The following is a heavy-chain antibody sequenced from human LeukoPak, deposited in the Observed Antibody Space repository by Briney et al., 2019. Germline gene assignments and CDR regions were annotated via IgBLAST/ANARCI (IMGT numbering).Heavy chain of an antibody. CDR3: AKVRGEYHDAFDI. V-gene: IGHV4-59*01. CDR2: IFYSGST. Sequence: PSETLSLTCTVSGGSISGYYWTWIRQPPGKGLEWIGHIFYSGSTTYNPSLRSRLTISVDSSKNQFSLKLSSVTAADTAVYHCAKVRGEYHDAFDIWGQGTMVTVSS. J-gene: IGHJ3*02. D-gene: IGHD2/OR15-2a*01. CDR1: GGSISGYY.